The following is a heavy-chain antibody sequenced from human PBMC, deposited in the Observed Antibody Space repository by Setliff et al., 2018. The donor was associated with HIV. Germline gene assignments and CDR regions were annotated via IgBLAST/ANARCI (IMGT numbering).Heavy chain of an antibody. J-gene: IGHJ4*02. D-gene: IGHD6-19*01. CDR1: GYTFSTNA. Sequence: ASVKVSCKASGYTFSTNAIHWVRQAPGQRLEWMGYINAGDDNTRYSEKFQGRVTVTRDTSANTAYMELSSLRSEDTAVYYCARGSCSGCYLSDYWGLGTLVTVSS. CDR2: INAGDDNT. CDR3: ARGSCSGCYLSDY. V-gene: IGHV1-3*01.